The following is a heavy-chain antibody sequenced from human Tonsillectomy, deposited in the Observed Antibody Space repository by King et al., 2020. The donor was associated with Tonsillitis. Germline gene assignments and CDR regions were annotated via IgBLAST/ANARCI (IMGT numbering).Heavy chain of an antibody. Sequence: QVQLVESGGGVVQPGGSLRLSCEPSGFIFKSFGMHWVRQAPGKGLEWVASLSYDGGNKYYAESVKGRFTISRDNSEHTLSLQMSSLRGEDTAVYYCAKEGAGPFDSWGQGTLVTVSA. D-gene: IGHD1-14*01. CDR3: AKEGAGPFDS. CDR1: GFIFKSFG. CDR2: LSYDGGNK. V-gene: IGHV3-30*18. J-gene: IGHJ4*02.